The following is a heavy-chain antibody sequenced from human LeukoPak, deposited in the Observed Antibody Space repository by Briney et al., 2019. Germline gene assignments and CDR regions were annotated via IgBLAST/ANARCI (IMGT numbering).Heavy chain of an antibody. Sequence: QPGGSLRLSCAASGFTFSSYWMSWVRQAPGKGLEWVANIKQDGSEKYYVDSVKGRFTISRDNAKNSLYLQMNSLRAEDTAVYYCAREDGCTSGRYGNWFDPWGQGTLVTVSS. V-gene: IGHV3-7*05. D-gene: IGHD6-19*01. J-gene: IGHJ5*02. CDR2: IKQDGSEK. CDR1: GFTFSSYW. CDR3: AREDGCTSGRYGNWFDP.